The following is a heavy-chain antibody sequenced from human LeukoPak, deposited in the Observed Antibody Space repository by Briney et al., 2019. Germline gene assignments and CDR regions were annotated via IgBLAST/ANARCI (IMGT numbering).Heavy chain of an antibody. CDR3: ARRGRDFWSGSTKYYFDY. V-gene: IGHV4-34*01. Sequence: GSLRLSCAASGFTFSSYAMSWVRQPPGKGLEWIGEINHSGSTNYNPSLKSRVTISVDTSKNQFSLKLSSVTAADTAVYYCARRGRDFWSGSTKYYFDYWGQGTLVTVSS. J-gene: IGHJ4*02. D-gene: IGHD3-3*01. CDR2: INHSGST. CDR1: GFTFSSYA.